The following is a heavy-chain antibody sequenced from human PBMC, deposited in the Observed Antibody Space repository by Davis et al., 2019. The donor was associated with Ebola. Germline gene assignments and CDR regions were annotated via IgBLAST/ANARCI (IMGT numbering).Heavy chain of an antibody. V-gene: IGHV1-2*04. CDR3: ARGSLNIAVAVYYYYYGMDV. Sequence: ASVKVSCKASGYTFTGYYMHWVRQAPGQGLEWMGWINPNSGGTNYAQKFQGWVTMTRDTSISTAYMELSRLRSDDTAVYYCARGSLNIAVAVYYYYYGMDVWGQGTTVNVSS. CDR2: INPNSGGT. CDR1: GYTFTGYY. J-gene: IGHJ6*02. D-gene: IGHD6-19*01.